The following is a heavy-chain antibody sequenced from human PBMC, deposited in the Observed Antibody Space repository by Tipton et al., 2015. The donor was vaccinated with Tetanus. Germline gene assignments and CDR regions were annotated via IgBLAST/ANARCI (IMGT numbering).Heavy chain of an antibody. CDR2: VSYSGRT. J-gene: IGHJ4*02. V-gene: IGHV4-61*08. D-gene: IGHD1-26*01. CDR3: ARGLPREPWYFDY. Sequence: LRLSCTVSGGSVRGGDYSWNWIRQPPGKGLEWLAYVSYSGRTNSNYSLKSRITVSLDASKNQFSLSLTSVTAADTAVYYCARGLPREPWYFDYWGQGMQVTVSS. CDR1: GGSVRGGDYS.